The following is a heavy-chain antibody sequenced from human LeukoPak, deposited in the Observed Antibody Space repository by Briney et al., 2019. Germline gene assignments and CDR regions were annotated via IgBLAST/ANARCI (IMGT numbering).Heavy chain of an antibody. V-gene: IGHV4-34*01. Sequence: SETLSLTCAVYGGSFSGYYWSWIRQPPGKGLEWIGEINHSGSTNYNPSLKSRVTISVDTSKNQFSLKLSSVTAADTAVYYCARRELLRWGYFDYWGQGTLVTVSS. D-gene: IGHD1-26*01. CDR3: ARRELLRWGYFDY. CDR2: INHSGST. CDR1: GGSFSGYY. J-gene: IGHJ4*02.